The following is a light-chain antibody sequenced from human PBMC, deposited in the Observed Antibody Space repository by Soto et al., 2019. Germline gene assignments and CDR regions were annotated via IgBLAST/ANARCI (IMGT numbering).Light chain of an antibody. CDR2: GAS. CDR3: QQYNNWPPYT. CDR1: QSVSSN. V-gene: IGKV3-15*01. J-gene: IGKJ2*01. Sequence: EIVMTQSPATLSVSPGERATLSCRASQSVSSNLAWYQQKPGQAPRLLIYGASTRATGIPARFSGSGSGTEFTLTISGLQSEDFAVYYCQQYNNWPPYTFGQGTKLDIK.